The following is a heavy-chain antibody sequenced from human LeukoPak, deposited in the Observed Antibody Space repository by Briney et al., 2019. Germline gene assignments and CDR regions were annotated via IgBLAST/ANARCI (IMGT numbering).Heavy chain of an antibody. Sequence: SETLSLTCAVYGGSFSGYYWSWIRQPPGKGLEWIGEINHSGSTNYNPSLKSRVTISVDTSKNQFSLKLSSVTAADTAVYYCARGFRRYSGSYLRNHNWLDPWGQGTLVTVSS. D-gene: IGHD1-26*01. CDR2: INHSGST. V-gene: IGHV4-34*01. CDR3: ARGFRRYSGSYLRNHNWLDP. CDR1: GGSFSGYY. J-gene: IGHJ5*02.